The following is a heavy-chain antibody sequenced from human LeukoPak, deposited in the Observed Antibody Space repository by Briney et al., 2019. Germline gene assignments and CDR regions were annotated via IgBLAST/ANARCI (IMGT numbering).Heavy chain of an antibody. J-gene: IGHJ4*02. V-gene: IGHV1-24*01. Sequence: ASVKLSCKVSGYTLTELSMHWVRQAPGKGLGWMGGFDPEDGETIYAQKFQGRVTMTEDTSTDTAYMELSSLRSEDTAVYYCSTGEGGRWLQLSPIFDYWGQGTLVTVSS. CDR3: STGEGGRWLQLSPIFDY. D-gene: IGHD5-24*01. CDR1: GYTLTELS. CDR2: FDPEDGET.